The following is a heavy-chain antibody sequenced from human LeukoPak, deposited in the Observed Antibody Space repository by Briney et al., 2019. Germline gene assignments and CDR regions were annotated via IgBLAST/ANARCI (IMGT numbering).Heavy chain of an antibody. V-gene: IGHV4-39*07. D-gene: IGHD3-22*01. Sequence: PSETLSLTCTVSGGSISSSSYYWGWIRQPPGKGLEWIGSIYYSGSTYYNPSLKSRVTISVDTSKNQFSLKLSSVTAADTAVYYCARDYYDSSGYYFRTGTEDAFDIWGQGTMVTVSS. J-gene: IGHJ3*02. CDR1: GGSISSSSYY. CDR2: IYYSGST. CDR3: ARDYYDSSGYYFRTGTEDAFDI.